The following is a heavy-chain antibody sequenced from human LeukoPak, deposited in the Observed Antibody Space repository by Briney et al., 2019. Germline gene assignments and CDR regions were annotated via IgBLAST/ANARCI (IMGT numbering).Heavy chain of an antibody. CDR1: GFTFDDYA. CDR3: ARDHAPYYYGSGRKDWFDP. V-gene: IGHV3-43*02. Sequence: GGSLRLSCAASGFTFDDYAMHWVRQAPGKGLEWVSLISGDGGSTYYADSVKGRFTISRDNAKNSLYLQMNSLRAEDTAVYYCARDHAPYYYGSGRKDWFDPWGQGTLVTVSS. J-gene: IGHJ5*02. D-gene: IGHD3-10*01. CDR2: ISGDGGST.